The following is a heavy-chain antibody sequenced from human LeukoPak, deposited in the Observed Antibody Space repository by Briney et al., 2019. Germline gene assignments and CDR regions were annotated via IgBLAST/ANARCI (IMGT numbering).Heavy chain of an antibody. J-gene: IGHJ4*02. CDR3: ARPGGYCSSTSCYIYFDY. D-gene: IGHD2-2*02. CDR1: GGSISSSSTY. V-gene: IGHV4-39*01. CDR2: IYYSGNT. Sequence: PSETLSLACTVPGGSISSSSTYWGWIRQPPGKGLEWIGSIYYSGNTYYNPSLKSRVTISVDTSKNQFSLKLSSVTAADTAVYYCARPGGYCSSTSCYIYFDYWGQGTLVTVSS.